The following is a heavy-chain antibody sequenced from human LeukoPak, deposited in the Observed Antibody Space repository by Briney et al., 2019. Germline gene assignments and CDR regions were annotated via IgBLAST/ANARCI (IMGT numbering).Heavy chain of an antibody. CDR1: GFTFSSYE. D-gene: IGHD4-17*01. CDR3: AKEARLIAYGDHAFDI. J-gene: IGHJ3*02. V-gene: IGHV3-48*03. Sequence: GGSLRLSCAASGFTFSSYEMNWVRQAPGKGLEWVSYITKSGSSIYYADSVKGRFTISRDNSKNTLYLQMNSLRAEDTAVYYCAKEARLIAYGDHAFDIWGQGTMVTASS. CDR2: ITKSGSSI.